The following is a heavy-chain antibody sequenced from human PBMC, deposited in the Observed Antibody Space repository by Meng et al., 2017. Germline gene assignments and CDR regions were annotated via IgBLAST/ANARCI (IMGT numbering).Heavy chain of an antibody. CDR3: ARDGPGPSGWYSDWFDP. Sequence: AERQPGGAGLLKPSGTLSLTGAVYGGSFSGSYWHWIRQPPGKGLEWIGEINQSGSTNYNPSLKSRVTISVDTSKNQFSLKLSSVTAADTAVYYCARDGPGPSGWYSDWFDPWGQGTLVTVSS. J-gene: IGHJ5*02. CDR1: GGSFSGSY. D-gene: IGHD6-19*01. CDR2: INQSGST. V-gene: IGHV4-34*01.